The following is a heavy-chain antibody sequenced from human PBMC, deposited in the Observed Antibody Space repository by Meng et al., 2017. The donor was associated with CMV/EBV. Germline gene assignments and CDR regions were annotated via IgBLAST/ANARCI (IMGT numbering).Heavy chain of an antibody. J-gene: IGHJ6*02. V-gene: IGHV4-59*01. D-gene: IGHD1-1*01. Sequence: SETLSLTCTVSGGSISSYYWSWIRQPPGKGLEWIGYIYYSGSTNYNPTLKSRVTISVDTSKNQFSLKLSSVTAADTAVYYCGRGGGGRPNRGMDVWGQGTTVTVSS. CDR3: GRGGGGRPNRGMDV. CDR2: IYYSGST. CDR1: GGSISSYY.